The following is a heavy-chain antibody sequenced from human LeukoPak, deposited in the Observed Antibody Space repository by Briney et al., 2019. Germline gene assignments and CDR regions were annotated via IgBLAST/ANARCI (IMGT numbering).Heavy chain of an antibody. CDR3: ARRAGGYSHPYDY. Sequence: GGSLRLSCAVSGFTVSGNYMSWVRQAPGKGLEWVSLIYSGGTTYYADSVKGRFTISRDNSKNTLYLQMDSLRAEDTAVYYCARRAGGYSHPYDYWGQGILVTVSS. CDR1: GFTVSGNY. D-gene: IGHD4-23*01. V-gene: IGHV3-53*01. CDR2: IYSGGTT. J-gene: IGHJ4*02.